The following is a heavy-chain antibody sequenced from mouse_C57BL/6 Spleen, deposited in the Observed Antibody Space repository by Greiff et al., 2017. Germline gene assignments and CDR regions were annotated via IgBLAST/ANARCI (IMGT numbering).Heavy chain of an antibody. CDR2: ISSGGDYI. CDR3: TRGYDYGRYYFDY. Sequence: EVQVVESGEGLVKPGGSLKLSCAASGFTFSSYAMSWVRQTPEKRLEWVAYISSGGDYIYYADTVKGRFTISRDNARNTLYLQMSSLKSEDTAMYYCTRGYDYGRYYFDYWGQGTTLTVSS. V-gene: IGHV5-9-1*02. J-gene: IGHJ2*01. CDR1: GFTFSSYA. D-gene: IGHD2-4*01.